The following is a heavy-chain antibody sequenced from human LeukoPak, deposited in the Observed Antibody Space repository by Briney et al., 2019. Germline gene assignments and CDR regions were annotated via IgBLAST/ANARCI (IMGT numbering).Heavy chain of an antibody. D-gene: IGHD6-19*01. CDR3: ARSSGSYDGYYGVEV. V-gene: IGHV3-9*01. CDR2: MSWTSGSI. J-gene: IGHJ6*02. Sequence: PGGSLRLSCGVSEFTFDDYVIHWVRQGPGKGLEWVAAMSWTSGSIAYADSVKGRFNIFRDNAQSSLYLQMNSLRAEDTAFHYCARSSGSYDGYYGVEVWGQGTTVIVSS. CDR1: EFTFDDYV.